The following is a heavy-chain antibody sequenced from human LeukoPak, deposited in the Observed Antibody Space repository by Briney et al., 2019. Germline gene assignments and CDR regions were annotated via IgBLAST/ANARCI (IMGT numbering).Heavy chain of an antibody. CDR2: IRSSSSYI. CDR1: GFTFSSYS. V-gene: IGHV3-21*01. CDR3: ARDSSGIAAAGPDY. Sequence: GGSLRLSCAASGFTFSSYSMNWVRQAPGKGLEWVSSIRSSSSYIYYADSVKGRFTISRDNAKNSLYLQMNSLRAEDTAVYYCARDSSGIAAAGPDYWGQGTLVTVSS. J-gene: IGHJ4*02. D-gene: IGHD6-13*01.